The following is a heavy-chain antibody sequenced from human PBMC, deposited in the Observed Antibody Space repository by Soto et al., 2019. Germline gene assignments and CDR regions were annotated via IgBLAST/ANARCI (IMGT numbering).Heavy chain of an antibody. Sequence: QVQLVESGGGVVQPGRSLSRSCAASGFTFSSYGMHWVRQAPGTGMEWVAVISNDGSNKYYADSVKGRFTISRDTSKNTLYLQMNSMRAEDTAVYYCANHRQLAHTCGDFQHWGQGTLVTVSS. D-gene: IGHD6-13*01. CDR3: ANHRQLAHTCGDFQH. J-gene: IGHJ1*01. V-gene: IGHV3-30*18. CDR2: ISNDGSNK. CDR1: GFTFSSYG.